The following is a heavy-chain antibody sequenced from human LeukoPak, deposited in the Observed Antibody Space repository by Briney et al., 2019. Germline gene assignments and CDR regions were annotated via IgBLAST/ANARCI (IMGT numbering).Heavy chain of an antibody. Sequence: SETLSLTCTVSGGSISSYYWSWIRQPPGKGLEWIGYIYSSGSTNYNSSLKSRVTISVDTSKNQFSLKLTSVTAADTAVYYCARGVVVVPTAMGEFDYWGQGTLVTVSS. D-gene: IGHD2-2*01. CDR1: GGSISSYY. CDR3: ARGVVVVPTAMGEFDY. V-gene: IGHV4-59*01. J-gene: IGHJ4*02. CDR2: IYSSGST.